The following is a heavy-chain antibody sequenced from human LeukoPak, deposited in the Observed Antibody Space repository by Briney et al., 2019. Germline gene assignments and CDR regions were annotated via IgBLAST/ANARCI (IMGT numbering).Heavy chain of an antibody. V-gene: IGHV3-20*04. Sequence: GGSLRLSCAASGFTFDDYGMSWVRQAPGKGLEWVYGINWNGGSTGYADSVKGRFTISRDNAKNSLYLQMNSLRAEDTALYYCARDIYGSGSRNAFDIWGQGTMVTVSS. CDR3: ARDIYGSGSRNAFDI. D-gene: IGHD3-10*01. CDR1: GFTFDDYG. J-gene: IGHJ3*02. CDR2: INWNGGST.